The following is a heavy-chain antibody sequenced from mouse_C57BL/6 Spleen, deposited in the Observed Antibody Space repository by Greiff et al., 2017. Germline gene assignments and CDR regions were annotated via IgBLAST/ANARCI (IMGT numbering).Heavy chain of an antibody. CDR3: ARSTAQAAMDD. CDR1: GYTFTSYW. D-gene: IGHD3-2*02. CDR2: IDPSDSYT. V-gene: IGHV1-50*01. Sequence: QVQLQQPGAELVKPGASVKLSCKASGYTFTSYWMQWVKQRPGQGLEWIGEIDPSDSYTNYNQKFKGKATLTVDTSSSTAYMQLSSLTSEDSAVYYCARSTAQAAMDDWGQGTSVTVSS. J-gene: IGHJ4*01.